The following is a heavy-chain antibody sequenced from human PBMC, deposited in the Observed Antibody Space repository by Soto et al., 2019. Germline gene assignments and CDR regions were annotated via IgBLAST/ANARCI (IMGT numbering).Heavy chain of an antibody. CDR1: GYSFTTYN. Sequence: QVQLVQSGAEVKKPGASVKVSCKASGYSFTTYNLHWVRQAPGQGLEWMGIINPSVGSTTYAQSFQDRVTMTRDTATSTVYLELSSLKSEDTAVYYCARARDMDVWGKGTTVTVSS. CDR2: INPSVGST. CDR3: ARARDMDV. J-gene: IGHJ6*03. V-gene: IGHV1-46*01.